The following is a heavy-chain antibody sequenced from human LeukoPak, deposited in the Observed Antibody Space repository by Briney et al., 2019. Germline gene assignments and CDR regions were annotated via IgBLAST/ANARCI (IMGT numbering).Heavy chain of an antibody. D-gene: IGHD7-27*01. CDR1: GYTFTSYG. Sequence: ASVKVSCKASGYTFTSYGFRWVRKAPGPGLEWMGWISAYNGNTNYAQKLQGRVTMTTDTSTSTAYMELRSLRSDDTAVYYCARDKNWESTQDYWGQGTLVTVSS. V-gene: IGHV1-18*01. CDR2: ISAYNGNT. J-gene: IGHJ4*02. CDR3: ARDKNWESTQDY.